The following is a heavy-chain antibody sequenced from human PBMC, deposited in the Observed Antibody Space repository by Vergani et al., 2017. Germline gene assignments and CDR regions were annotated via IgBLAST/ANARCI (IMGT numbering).Heavy chain of an antibody. CDR1: GYTFTGYY. CDR3: ARDARKVEWFSHWYFDL. V-gene: IGHV1-2*02. CDR2: INPNSGGT. D-gene: IGHD3-3*01. Sequence: QVQLVQSGAEVKKPGASVKVSCKASGYTFTGYYMHWVRQAPGQGLEWMGWINPNSGGTNYAKKFQGRVTMTRDTSISTAYMELSRLRSDDTAVYYCARDARKVEWFSHWYFDLWGRGTLVTVSS. J-gene: IGHJ2*01.